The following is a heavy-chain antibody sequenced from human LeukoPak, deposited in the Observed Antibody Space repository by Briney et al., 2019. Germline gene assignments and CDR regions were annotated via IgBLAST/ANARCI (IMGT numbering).Heavy chain of an antibody. J-gene: IGHJ4*02. Sequence: SETLSLTCTVSGGSISSGGYYWSWIRQHPGKGLEWIGYIYYSGSTYYNPSLKSRVTISVDTSKNQFSLKLSSVTAADTAVYYCARGKTGVLNYWGQGTLVTASS. CDR2: IYYSGST. CDR1: GGSISSGGYY. V-gene: IGHV4-31*03. D-gene: IGHD7-27*01. CDR3: ARGKTGVLNY.